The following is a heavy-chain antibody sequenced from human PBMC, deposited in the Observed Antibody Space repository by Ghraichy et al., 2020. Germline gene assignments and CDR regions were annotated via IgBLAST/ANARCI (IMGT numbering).Heavy chain of an antibody. CDR2: INHSGST. J-gene: IGHJ4*02. Sequence: SETLSLTCAVYGGSFSGYYWSWIRQPPGKGLEWIGEINHSGSTNYNPSLKSRVTILVDTSKNQFSLKLSSVTAADTAVYYCARFSERDSSGYWGQGTLVTVSS. CDR3: ARFSERDSSGY. CDR1: GGSFSGYY. D-gene: IGHD3-22*01. V-gene: IGHV4-34*01.